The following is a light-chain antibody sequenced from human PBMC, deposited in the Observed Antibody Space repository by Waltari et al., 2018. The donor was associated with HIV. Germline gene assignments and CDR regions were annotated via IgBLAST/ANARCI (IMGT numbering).Light chain of an antibody. V-gene: IGKV4-1*01. CDR2: CAS. J-gene: IGKJ2*03. Sequence: DIVMTQSPDSLAVSLGERDTINCKSSQSVLYSSRSENYLAWYQQKPGQPPKLLLYCASTRESGVPDRFSGSGSERDFTLIISSLQAEDVAIYYCQQYYSPPYSFGQGTKLEIK. CDR3: QQYYSPPYS. CDR1: QSVLYSSRSENY.